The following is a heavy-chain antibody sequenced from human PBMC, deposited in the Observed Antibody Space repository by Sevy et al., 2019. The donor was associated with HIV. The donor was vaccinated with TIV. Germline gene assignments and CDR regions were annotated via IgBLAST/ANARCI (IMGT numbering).Heavy chain of an antibody. D-gene: IGHD6-6*01. V-gene: IGHV3-21*01. CDR2: ISSSSSYI. CDR3: ARAGGRYSSYDY. J-gene: IGHJ4*02. CDR1: GFTFSSYS. Sequence: GGSLRLSCAASGFTFSSYSMNWVRQAPGKGLEWVSSISSSSSYIYYADSVKGRFTISRDNAKNSLYLQMNSLRAEDTAVYYCARAGGRYSSYDYWGQGTLVTVSS.